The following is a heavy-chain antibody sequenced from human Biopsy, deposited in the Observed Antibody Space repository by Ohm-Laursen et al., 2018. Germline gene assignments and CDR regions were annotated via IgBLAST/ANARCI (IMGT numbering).Heavy chain of an antibody. D-gene: IGHD5-24*01. Sequence: SDTPSLTCTVSGGSVTDSFHFWSWVRQPPGKGLEWIGNVYYSATTNYNPSLESRVTISLDTSKNQFSLRLRSVTAADTAVYYCARGGNGYNYVTPGTWFDPWGRGTPVTVSS. J-gene: IGHJ5*02. CDR1: GGSVTDSFHF. CDR3: ARGGNGYNYVTPGTWFDP. CDR2: VYYSATT. V-gene: IGHV4-61*01.